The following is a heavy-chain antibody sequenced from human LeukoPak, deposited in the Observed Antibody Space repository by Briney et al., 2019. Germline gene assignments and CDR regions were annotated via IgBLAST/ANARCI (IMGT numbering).Heavy chain of an antibody. D-gene: IGHD3-3*01. CDR3: ARGKRITIFGVVIYRAFDI. CDR2: IIPIFGTA. V-gene: IGHV1-69*01. Sequence: SVKVSCKASGGAFSSYAIRWVRKAPGQGLEWMGGIIPIFGTANYAQKFQGRVTITADESTSTAYMELSSLRSEDTAVYYCARGKRITIFGVVIYRAFDIWGQGTMVTVSS. J-gene: IGHJ3*02. CDR1: GGAFSSYA.